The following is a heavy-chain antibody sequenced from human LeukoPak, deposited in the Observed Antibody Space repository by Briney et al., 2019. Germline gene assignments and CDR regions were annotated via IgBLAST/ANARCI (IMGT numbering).Heavy chain of an antibody. Sequence: GGSLRLSCAASGFTFSSYAMHWVRQAPGKGREGGAVISYDGSNKYYADSVKGRFTISRDNSKNTLYLQMNSLRAEDTAVYYCASENYYDSSGLDYWGQGTLVTVSS. CDR3: ASENYYDSSGLDY. CDR2: ISYDGSNK. CDR1: GFTFSSYA. V-gene: IGHV3-30*04. D-gene: IGHD3-22*01. J-gene: IGHJ4*02.